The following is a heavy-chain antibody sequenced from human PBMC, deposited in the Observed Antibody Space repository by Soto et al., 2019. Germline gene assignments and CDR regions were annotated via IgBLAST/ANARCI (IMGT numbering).Heavy chain of an antibody. CDR3: ARGGANYDFWSGYYFSWFDP. V-gene: IGHV4-59*01. CDR2: IYYSGST. D-gene: IGHD3-3*01. J-gene: IGHJ5*02. CDR1: GGSISSYY. Sequence: QVQLQESGPGLVKPSETLSLTCTVSGGSISSYYWSWIRQPPGKGLEWIGYIYYSGSTNYNPSLKRRVTISVDTSKNQFSLKLSSVTAADTAVYYCARGGANYDFWSGYYFSWFDPWGQGTLVTVSS.